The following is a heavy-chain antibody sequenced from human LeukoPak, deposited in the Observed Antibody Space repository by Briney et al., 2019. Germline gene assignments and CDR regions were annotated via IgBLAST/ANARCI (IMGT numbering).Heavy chain of an antibody. CDR3: ARGIVGAAEFNY. J-gene: IGHJ4*02. CDR2: IYYSGST. V-gene: IGHV4-39*07. CDR1: GGSISSSSYY. Sequence: SETLSLTCTVSGGSISSSSYYWGWIRQPPGKGLEWIGSIYYSGSTYYNPSLKSRVTISVDTSKNQFSLKLNSVTAADTAVYFCARGIVGAAEFNYWGQGTLVTVSS. D-gene: IGHD1-26*01.